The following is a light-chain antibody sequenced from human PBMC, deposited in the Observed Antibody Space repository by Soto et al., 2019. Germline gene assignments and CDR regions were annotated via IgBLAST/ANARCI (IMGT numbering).Light chain of an antibody. CDR2: MGS. J-gene: IGKJ4*01. CDR3: MQALHTPRT. CDR1: QSLLHSNGYNY. Sequence: DLVMTQSPLSLPVTPGEPASISCRSSQSLLHSNGYNYLDWYLQKPGQSPQLLIYMGSNRASGVPDRSSGSGSGTDFTLKISRVEAEDVGVYYCMQALHTPRTFGGGTKVEIK. V-gene: IGKV2-28*01.